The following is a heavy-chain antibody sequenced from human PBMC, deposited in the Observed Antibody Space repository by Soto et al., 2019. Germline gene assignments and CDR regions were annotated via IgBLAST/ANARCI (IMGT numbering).Heavy chain of an antibody. V-gene: IGHV3-72*01. CDR3: VSSNYYGSGIGRYMDV. CDR1: GFIFSDQY. Sequence: EVQLVESGGGLVQPGGSLRVSCAASGFIFSDQYMEWVRQAPGKGLEWVGRSRNKAYTYTTEYAASVKGRFTISRDDSKDSLYLQMNSLKTEDTAVYYCVSSNYYGSGIGRYMDVWGKGTTVTVSS. J-gene: IGHJ6*03. D-gene: IGHD3-10*01. CDR2: SRNKAYTYTT.